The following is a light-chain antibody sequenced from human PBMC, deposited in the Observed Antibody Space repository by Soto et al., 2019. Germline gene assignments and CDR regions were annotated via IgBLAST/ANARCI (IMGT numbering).Light chain of an antibody. J-gene: IGLJ1*01. CDR2: EVT. Sequence: QSVLTQPASVSESPGESITICCTGTSSDVGGYNYVSWYQQHPGKAPKLMIYEVTNRPSGVSNRFSGSKSGNTASLTISGLQAEDEADYYCSSYTSRTNIVFGTGTKVTVL. V-gene: IGLV2-14*01. CDR1: SSDVGGYNY. CDR3: SSYTSRTNIV.